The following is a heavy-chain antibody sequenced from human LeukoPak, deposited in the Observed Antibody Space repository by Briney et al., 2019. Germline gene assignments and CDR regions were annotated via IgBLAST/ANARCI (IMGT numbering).Heavy chain of an antibody. CDR3: AKRGCGTKGSPSYSAY. Sequence: GGSLTLSCLASGFTFSNYAMSWLRQAPGKGLDWVSGITSSGKTAYSAASVKGRFTISRDNFKNPLYLRMNSLRAEDTAVYYCAKRGCGTKGSPSYSAYWGQGTPVTVSS. CDR1: GFTFSNYA. CDR2: ITSSGKTA. D-gene: IGHD2-8*01. J-gene: IGHJ4*02. V-gene: IGHV3-23*01.